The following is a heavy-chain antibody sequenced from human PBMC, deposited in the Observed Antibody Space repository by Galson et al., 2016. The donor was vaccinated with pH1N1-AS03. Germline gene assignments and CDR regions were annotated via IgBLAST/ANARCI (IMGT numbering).Heavy chain of an antibody. J-gene: IGHJ3*02. CDR2: ISGSGGNT. V-gene: IGHV3-23*01. Sequence: SLRLSCAASGFTFSSYAMTWVRQAPGKGLEWVSSISGSGGNTYYADSVRGRFTISRDNSKSTLYLQMNSLRAEYTASYYCAKDLGVIAILGVGGAFHIWGHGTLVTVSS. CDR1: GFTFSSYA. CDR3: AKDLGVIAILGVGGAFHI. D-gene: IGHD3-3*01.